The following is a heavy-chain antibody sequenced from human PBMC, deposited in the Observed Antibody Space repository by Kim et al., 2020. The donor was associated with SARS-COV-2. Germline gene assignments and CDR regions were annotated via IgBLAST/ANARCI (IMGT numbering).Heavy chain of an antibody. CDR1: GGSISSGDYY. CDR3: ARASYDFWSGYYTSYYYGMDV. J-gene: IGHJ6*02. V-gene: IGHV4-30-4*01. Sequence: SETLSLTCTVSGGSISSGDYYWSWIRQPPGKGLEWIGYIYYSGSTYYNPSLKSRVTISVDTSKNQFSLKLSSVTAADTAVYYCARASYDFWSGYYTSYYYGMDVWGQGTTVTVSS. D-gene: IGHD3-3*01. CDR2: IYYSGST.